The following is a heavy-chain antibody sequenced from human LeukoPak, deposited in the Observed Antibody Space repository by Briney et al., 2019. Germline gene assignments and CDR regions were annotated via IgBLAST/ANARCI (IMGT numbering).Heavy chain of an antibody. J-gene: IGHJ6*02. Sequence: GGSLRLSCAASGFIFINYAMSWVRQAPGKGLEWVSAISGSGGSTYYADSVKGRFTISRDNSKNTLYLQMSSLRVEDTALYYCAKEAYPTMTAVYYYGMGVWGLGTALTVSS. V-gene: IGHV3-23*01. CDR2: ISGSGGST. CDR3: AKEAYPTMTAVYYYGMGV. CDR1: GFIFINYA. D-gene: IGHD4-17*01.